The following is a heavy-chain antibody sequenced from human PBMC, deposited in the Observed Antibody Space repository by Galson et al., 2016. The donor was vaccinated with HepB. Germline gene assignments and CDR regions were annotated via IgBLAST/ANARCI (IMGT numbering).Heavy chain of an antibody. D-gene: IGHD3-22*01. J-gene: IGHJ4*02. CDR3: ARDPRDSSGFFPNYFDY. CDR2: ISYSGATI. V-gene: IGHV3-48*02. Sequence: RLSCAASGFTLSSYNMNWVRQAPGKGLEWLSYISYSGATIYYAYSVKGQFTISRDNAKNSLYLQMNSLRDEDTAIYYCARDPRDSSGFFPNYFDYWGQGTLVTVSS. CDR1: GFTLSSYN.